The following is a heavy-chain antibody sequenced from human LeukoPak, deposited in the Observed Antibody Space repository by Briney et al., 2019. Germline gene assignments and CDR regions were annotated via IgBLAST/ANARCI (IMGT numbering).Heavy chain of an antibody. D-gene: IGHD1-26*01. CDR3: ARDRGGSYLINYYYGMDV. CDR1: AYTFTSYG. J-gene: IGHJ6*02. Sequence: GASVKVSCKASAYTFTSYGISWVRRAPGQVLEWLGWISAYNGNTNYAQKLQGRVTLTTDTSTSTAYMEVRSLRSDDTAVYYCARDRGGSYLINYYYGMDVWGQGTTVTVSS. V-gene: IGHV1-18*01. CDR2: ISAYNGNT.